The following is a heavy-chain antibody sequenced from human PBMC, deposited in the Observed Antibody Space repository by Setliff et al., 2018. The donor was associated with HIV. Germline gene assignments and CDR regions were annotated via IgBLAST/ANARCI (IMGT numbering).Heavy chain of an antibody. CDR1: GGSISSSRYY. J-gene: IGHJ3*02. V-gene: IGHV4-39*07. CDR2: IYFSGNT. Sequence: PSETLSLTCTVSGGSISSSRYYWGWIRQPPGKGLEWIASIYFSGNTRYNPSLKSRVTISVETSKNQFSLKLRSVTAADTAFYYCARGVTHPPPFGAFDIWGLGTLVTVSS. D-gene: IGHD5-18*01. CDR3: ARGVTHPPPFGAFDI.